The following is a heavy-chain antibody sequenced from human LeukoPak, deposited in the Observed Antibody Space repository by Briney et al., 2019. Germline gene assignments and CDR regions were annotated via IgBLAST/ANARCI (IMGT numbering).Heavy chain of an antibody. V-gene: IGHV4-39*07. CDR1: GGSISSSSYY. CDR3: ARGGTLNGYGLTYLFDY. CDR2: IYYSGST. D-gene: IGHD5-12*01. Sequence: SETLSLTCTVSGGSISSSSYYWGWIRQPPGKGLEWIGSIYYSGSTYYNPSLKSRVTISVDTSKNQFSLKLSSVTAADTAVYYCARGGTLNGYGLTYLFDYWGQGTLVTVSS. J-gene: IGHJ4*02.